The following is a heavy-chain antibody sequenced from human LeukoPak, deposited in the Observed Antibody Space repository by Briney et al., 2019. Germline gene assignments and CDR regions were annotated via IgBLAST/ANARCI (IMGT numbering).Heavy chain of an antibody. V-gene: IGHV3-7*01. CDR1: GFTFSSYW. J-gene: IGHJ4*02. D-gene: IGHD3-10*01. CDR2: IKQDGSEK. CDR3: ARDRYYYGSGSYYSKLDY. Sequence: GGSLRFSCAASGFTFSSYWMSWVRQAPGKGLEWVANIKQDGSEKYYVDSVKGRFTISRDNAKNSLYLQMNSLRAEDTAVYYCARDRYYYGSGSYYSKLDYWGQGTLVTVSS.